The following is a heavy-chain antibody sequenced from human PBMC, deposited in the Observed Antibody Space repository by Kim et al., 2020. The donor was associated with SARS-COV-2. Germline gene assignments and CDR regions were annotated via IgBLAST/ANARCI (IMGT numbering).Heavy chain of an antibody. CDR1: GFTFSNAW. D-gene: IGHD5-12*01. J-gene: IGHJ6*02. V-gene: IGHV3-15*01. CDR3: TTERGYSGYDYFYYYYGMDV. Sequence: GGSLRLSCAASGFTFSNAWMSWVRQAPGKGLEWVGRIKSKTDGGTTDYAAPVKGRFTISRDDSKNTLYLQMNSLKTEDTAVYYCTTERGYSGYDYFYYYYGMDVWGQGTTVTLSS. CDR2: IKSKTDGGTT.